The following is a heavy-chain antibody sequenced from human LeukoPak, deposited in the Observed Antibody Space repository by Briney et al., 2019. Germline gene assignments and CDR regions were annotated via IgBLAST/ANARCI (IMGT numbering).Heavy chain of an antibody. CDR3: AGHLNDYGDYFKN. J-gene: IGHJ1*01. V-gene: IGHV4-38-2*02. CDR1: GYSISSGYY. D-gene: IGHD4-17*01. CDR2: IYHSGST. Sequence: SETLSLTCTVSGYSISSGYYWGWIRQPPGKGLEWIGSIYHSGSTYYNPSLKSRVTISVDTSKNQFSLKLSSVTAADTAVYYCAGHLNDYGDYFKNWGQGTLVTVSS.